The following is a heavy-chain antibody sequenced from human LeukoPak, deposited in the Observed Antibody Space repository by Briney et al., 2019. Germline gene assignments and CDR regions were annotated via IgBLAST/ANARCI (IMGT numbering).Heavy chain of an antibody. CDR2: VSSSGSTI. D-gene: IGHD5-24*01. CDR1: GFTFSSYE. CDR3: AGDAGYNIDY. Sequence: GGSLRLSCAASGFTFSSYEMNWVRQAPGKGLEWVSYVSSSGSTIYYADSVKGRFTISRDNAKNSLYLQMNSLRAEDTAVYYCAGDAGYNIDYWGQGTLVTVSS. V-gene: IGHV3-48*03. J-gene: IGHJ4*02.